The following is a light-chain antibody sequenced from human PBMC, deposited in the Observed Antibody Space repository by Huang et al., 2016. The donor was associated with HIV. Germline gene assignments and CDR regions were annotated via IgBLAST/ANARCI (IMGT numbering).Light chain of an antibody. J-gene: IGKJ1*01. CDR2: LGS. CDR1: QSLLHSNGYNY. CDR3: MQALQTRT. Sequence: DIVMTQSPLSLPVTPGEPASISCRSSQSLLHSNGYNYLDWYLQKPGQDPQLLIYLGSNRASGVPDRFSGSGSGTDFTLKISRVEAEDVGVYYCMQALQTRTFGQGTKVEIK. V-gene: IGKV2-28*01.